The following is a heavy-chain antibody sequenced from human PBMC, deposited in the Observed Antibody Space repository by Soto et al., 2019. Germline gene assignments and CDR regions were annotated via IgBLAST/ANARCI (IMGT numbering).Heavy chain of an antibody. D-gene: IGHD6-13*01. Sequence: QVQLVEAGGGLVKPGGSLRLSCAASGFTFSDYYMSWIRQAPGKGLVWVSYISSSSSYTNYADTVKGRFTISRDNAKNSLYLQMNSLRAEDTAVYYCARGLRGYSSSCFDYWGQGTLVTVSS. J-gene: IGHJ4*02. V-gene: IGHV3-11*05. CDR1: GFTFSDYY. CDR3: ARGLRGYSSSCFDY. CDR2: ISSSSSYT.